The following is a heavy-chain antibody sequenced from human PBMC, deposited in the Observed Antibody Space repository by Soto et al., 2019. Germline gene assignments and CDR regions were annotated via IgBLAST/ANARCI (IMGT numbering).Heavy chain of an antibody. V-gene: IGHV3-48*01. J-gene: IGHJ4*02. Sequence: EVQLVESGGGLVPPGVSLRLSCAASGFTFSTYSMNWVRQAPGKGLEWVSFLSSTGETTYYAASVKGRLTISRDNAKNSLFRQLNSLAAEDTAVYYCARDVRLPDYWGQRTLVTVSS. CDR2: LSSTGETT. CDR1: GFTFSTYS. D-gene: IGHD3-10*02. CDR3: ARDVRLPDY.